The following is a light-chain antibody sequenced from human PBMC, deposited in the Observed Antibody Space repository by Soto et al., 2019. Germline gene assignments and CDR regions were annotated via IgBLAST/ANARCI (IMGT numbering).Light chain of an antibody. V-gene: IGLV1-40*01. CDR2: GNT. J-gene: IGLJ3*02. CDR1: SSNIGAGYD. Sequence: QSVLTQPPSASGAPGQRVTISCTGSSSNIGAGYDVHWYQQLPGTAPKLLIYGNTNRPSGVPDRFSRSKSGTSASLAITGLQAEDEADYYCQSFDSSLNGPMFGRGTKLTVL. CDR3: QSFDSSLNGPM.